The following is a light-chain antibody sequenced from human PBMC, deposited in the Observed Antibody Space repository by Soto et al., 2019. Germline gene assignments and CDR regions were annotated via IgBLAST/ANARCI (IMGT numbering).Light chain of an antibody. V-gene: IGKV1-5*03. CDR2: KAS. CDR1: QSINSW. CDR3: QQYNSYWT. J-gene: IGKJ1*01. Sequence: DIQMTQSPSTLSASVGDRVTITCRASQSINSWLAWYQQKPGKAPKLLIYKASSLESGVPSRFSGSGSGTEFTLTLSSLQPDDVATYYFQQYNSYWTFGQGTKVEIK.